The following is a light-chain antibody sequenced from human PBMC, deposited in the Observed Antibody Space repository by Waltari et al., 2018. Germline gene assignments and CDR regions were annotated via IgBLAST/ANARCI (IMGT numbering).Light chain of an antibody. CDR1: SSNIGNSD. V-gene: IGLV1-51*02. CDR2: DTN. J-gene: IGLJ3*02. Sequence: QSVLTQPPSVTAAPGQKVSISCSGSSSNIGNSDVSWYTQVPGTAPKRLILDTNLRPSGIPDRFPGSKSGTSATLGITGLQPGDESNYSCGTWDTSLSAGVFGGGTKLTVL. CDR3: GTWDTSLSAGV.